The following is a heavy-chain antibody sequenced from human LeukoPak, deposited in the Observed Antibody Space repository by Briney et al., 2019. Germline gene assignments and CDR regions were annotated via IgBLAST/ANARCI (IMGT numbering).Heavy chain of an antibody. D-gene: IGHD1-26*01. CDR3: ARAPTTTVGPTGDFDY. V-gene: IGHV1-46*01. J-gene: IGHJ4*02. Sequence: ASVKVSCKASGYTFTSYYMHWVRQAPGQGLEWMGIINPSGGSTSYAQKFQGRVTMTRDTSTSTVYMELSSLRSEDTAVYYCARAPTTTVGPTGDFDYWGQGTLVTVSS. CDR2: INPSGGST. CDR1: GYTFTSYY.